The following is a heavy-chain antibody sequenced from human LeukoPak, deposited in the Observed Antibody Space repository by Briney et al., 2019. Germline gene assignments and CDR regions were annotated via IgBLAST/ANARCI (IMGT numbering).Heavy chain of an antibody. V-gene: IGHV4-4*07. CDR3: ARGWGSGWSRLDNWFDP. J-gene: IGHJ5*02. CDR1: GGSISSYY. D-gene: IGHD6-19*01. CDR2: IYTSGST. Sequence: SETLSLTCTVSGGSISSYYWSWIRQPAGKGLEWIGRIYTSGSTNYNPPLKSRVTMSVDTSKNQFSLKLSSVTAADTAVYYCARGWGSGWSRLDNWFDPWGQGTLVTVSS.